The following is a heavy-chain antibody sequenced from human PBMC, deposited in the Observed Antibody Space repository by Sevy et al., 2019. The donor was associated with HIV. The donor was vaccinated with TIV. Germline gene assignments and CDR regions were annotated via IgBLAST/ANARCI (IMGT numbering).Heavy chain of an antibody. CDR1: GASISNTAYY. CDR3: VGPKLTYTNGWHYFDY. Sequence: SETLSLTCIVSGASISNTAYYWGWIRQSAGKRQEWIASIRHGGYTFYNPSLKSRVTISADTSKNQFSLKLTSVSAADTSIYYCVGPKLTYTNGWHYFDYWGQGTVVTVSS. D-gene: IGHD2-8*01. CDR2: IRHGGYT. J-gene: IGHJ4*02. V-gene: IGHV4-39*01.